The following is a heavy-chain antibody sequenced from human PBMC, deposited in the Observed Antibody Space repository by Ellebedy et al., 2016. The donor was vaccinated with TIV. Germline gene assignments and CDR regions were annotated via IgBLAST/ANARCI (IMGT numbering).Heavy chain of an antibody. Sequence: PGGSLRLSCAASGFTFSDYYMSWIRQAPGKGLEWVSYISSSGSTIYYADSVKGRFTISRDNAKNSLYLQMNSLRAEDTAVYYCARDPDYGSGNWFDPWGQGTLVTVSS. CDR3: ARDPDYGSGNWFDP. CDR1: GFTFSDYY. CDR2: ISSSGSTI. V-gene: IGHV3-11*01. D-gene: IGHD3-10*01. J-gene: IGHJ5*02.